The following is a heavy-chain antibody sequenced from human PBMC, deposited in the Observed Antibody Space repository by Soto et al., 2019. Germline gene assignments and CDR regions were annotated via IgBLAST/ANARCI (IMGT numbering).Heavy chain of an antibody. D-gene: IGHD3-10*01. CDR3: ARDSHLLTMVRRFDY. CDR2: FDPEESKT. Sequence: ASVKVSCKVSGYTLTAFSIQWVRQAPGKGLEWMGGFDPEESKTIYAQKFQGRVTMTEDISTDTAYMELRRLRSEDTAVYYCARDSHLLTMVRRFDYWGQGTLVTVSS. J-gene: IGHJ4*02. CDR1: GYTLTAFS. V-gene: IGHV1-24*01.